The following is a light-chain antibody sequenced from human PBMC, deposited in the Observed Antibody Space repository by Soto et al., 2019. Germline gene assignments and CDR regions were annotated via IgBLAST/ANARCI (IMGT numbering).Light chain of an antibody. CDR3: QQYNMYPYT. Sequence: DIQMTQTPSTLSASVGDRVTITCRASQSISFWLAWYQQKPGKAPNLLIYDGSSLQSGVPSRFSGSRSGTQFTLTISSLQPVDVATYYCQQYNMYPYTFGQGTKLEIK. J-gene: IGKJ2*01. CDR1: QSISFW. V-gene: IGKV1-5*01. CDR2: DGS.